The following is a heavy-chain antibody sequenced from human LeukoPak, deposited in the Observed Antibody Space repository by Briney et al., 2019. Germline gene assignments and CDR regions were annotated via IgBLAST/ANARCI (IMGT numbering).Heavy chain of an antibody. V-gene: IGHV5-51*01. CDR2: IFPGDSHT. Sequence: KPGESLKISCRGSEYSFTNYWIGWVRQMPGKGLEWMGVIFPGDSHTTYSPSFQGQFTISTDKSISTAYLHWSSLKASDTAMYYCARHRDSSSWSPFDYWGQGTLVTVSS. D-gene: IGHD2-2*01. J-gene: IGHJ4*02. CDR1: EYSFTNYW. CDR3: ARHRDSSSWSPFDY.